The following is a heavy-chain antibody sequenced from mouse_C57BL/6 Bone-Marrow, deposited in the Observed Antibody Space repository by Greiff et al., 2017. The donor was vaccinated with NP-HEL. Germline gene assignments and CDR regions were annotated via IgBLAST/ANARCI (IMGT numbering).Heavy chain of an antibody. V-gene: IGHV1-26*01. CDR3: AREWLKG. Sequence: EVQLQQSGPELVKPGASVKISCKASGYTFTDYYMNWVKQSHGKSLEWIGDINPNNGGTSYNQKFKGKATLTVDKSSSTAYMELRSLTSEDSAVYYCAREWLKGWGQGTSVTVSS. CDR1: GYTFTDYY. D-gene: IGHD2-2*01. J-gene: IGHJ4*01. CDR2: INPNNGGT.